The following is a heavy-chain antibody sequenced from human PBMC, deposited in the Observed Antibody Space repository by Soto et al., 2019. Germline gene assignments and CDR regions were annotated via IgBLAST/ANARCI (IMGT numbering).Heavy chain of an antibody. D-gene: IGHD6-19*01. V-gene: IGHV3-7*01. CDR3: ARYLAAYMGLAGVFNF. Sequence: GGSLRLSCEGSGFIFGTYWMSWVRQAPGKGLEWVANMNEDGSERYYVDSVKGRFTIARDNAKNSLYLQMSSLRGEDTAVYYCARYLAAYMGLAGVFNFWGQGTTVTVSS. CDR1: GFIFGTYW. J-gene: IGHJ6*02. CDR2: MNEDGSER.